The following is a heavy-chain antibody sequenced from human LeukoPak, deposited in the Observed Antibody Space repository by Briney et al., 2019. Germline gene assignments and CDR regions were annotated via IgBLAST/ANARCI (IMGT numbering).Heavy chain of an antibody. V-gene: IGHV1-3*01. Sequence: GASVKVSCKASGYTFTSYAMHWVRQAPGQRLEWMGWINAGNGNTKYSQKFQGRVTITRATSASTAYMELSSLRSEDTAVYYCAREDTMVRGVIDYWGQGTLVTVSS. D-gene: IGHD3-10*01. CDR2: INAGNGNT. CDR1: GYTFTSYA. J-gene: IGHJ4*02. CDR3: AREDTMVRGVIDY.